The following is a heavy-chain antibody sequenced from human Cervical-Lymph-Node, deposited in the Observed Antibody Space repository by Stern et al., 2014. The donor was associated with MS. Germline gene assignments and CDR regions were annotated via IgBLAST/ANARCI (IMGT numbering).Heavy chain of an antibody. CDR2: ITSKTDGGTT. J-gene: IGHJ4*02. D-gene: IGHD3-3*01. V-gene: IGHV3-15*01. Sequence: APGKGLEWVGRITSKTDGGTTDYAAPVKGRFTISRDDSKNTLYLQMNSLKSEDTAMYYCTTALYDFWSGSDGSYFDYWGQGTLVTVSS. CDR3: TTALYDFWSGSDGSYFDY.